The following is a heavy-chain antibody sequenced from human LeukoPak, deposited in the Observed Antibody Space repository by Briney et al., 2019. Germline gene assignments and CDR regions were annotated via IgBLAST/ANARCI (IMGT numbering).Heavy chain of an antibody. J-gene: IGHJ4*02. V-gene: IGHV1-2*05. CDR3: SRAQFVEYSISFWSGECFDY. Sequence: ASVKVSCKASGYTFTHYYMHWVRQAPAPRWEWMGRINTNSGGRNYPQKFQGRVIMTRDTSISTDSIQLSRLRYADAHVSYLSRAQFVEYSISFWSGECFDYWGQGTLVTVSS. CDR2: INTNSGGR. D-gene: IGHD6-6*01. CDR1: GYTFTHYY.